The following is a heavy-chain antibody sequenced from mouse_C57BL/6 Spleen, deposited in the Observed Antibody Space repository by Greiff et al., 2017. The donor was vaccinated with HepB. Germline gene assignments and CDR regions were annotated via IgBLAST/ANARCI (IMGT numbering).Heavy chain of an antibody. D-gene: IGHD2-1*01. Sequence: QVQLQQSGPELVKPGASVKISCKASGYSFTSYYIHWVKQRPGQGLEWIGWIYPGSGNTKYNEKFKGKATLTADTSSSTAYMQLSSLTSEDSAVYYCARFGGNLPFDYWGQGTTLTVSS. J-gene: IGHJ2*01. CDR1: GYSFTSYY. V-gene: IGHV1-66*01. CDR2: IYPGSGNT. CDR3: ARFGGNLPFDY.